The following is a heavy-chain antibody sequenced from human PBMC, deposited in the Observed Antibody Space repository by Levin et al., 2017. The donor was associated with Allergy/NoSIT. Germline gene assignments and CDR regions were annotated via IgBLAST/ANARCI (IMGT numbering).Heavy chain of an antibody. CDR1: GFIFGTYS. V-gene: IGHV3-21*01. Sequence: PGGSLRLSCAASGFIFGTYSMNWVRQVPGKGLEWVSSMDTSSVFKHYADSVKGRFIVSRDNTRDSLYLEMNSLRVEDTAVYYCARSWGVAAAGASDPFDIWGQGTRVTVSP. J-gene: IGHJ3*02. D-gene: IGHD6-13*01. CDR3: ARSWGVAAAGASDPFDI. CDR2: MDTSSVFK.